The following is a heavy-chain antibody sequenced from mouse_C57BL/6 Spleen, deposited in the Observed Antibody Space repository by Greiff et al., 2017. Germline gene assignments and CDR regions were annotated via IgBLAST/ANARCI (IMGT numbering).Heavy chain of an antibody. CDR1: GFNIKDYY. Sequence: VQLQQSGAELVKPGASVKLSCTASGFNIKDYYMHWVKQRTEQGLEWIGRIDPEDGETKYDPKFKGKATITADTSSITAYMQLSSLTSEDTAVYYGARWSYYDYWDWYFDVWGTGTTVTVSS. CDR3: ARWSYYDYWDWYFDV. V-gene: IGHV14-2*01. CDR2: IDPEDGET. D-gene: IGHD2-4*01. J-gene: IGHJ1*03.